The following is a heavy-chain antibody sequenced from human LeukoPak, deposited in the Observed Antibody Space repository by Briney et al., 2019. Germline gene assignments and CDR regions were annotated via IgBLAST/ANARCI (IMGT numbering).Heavy chain of an antibody. CDR1: VFPFSRYS. V-gene: IGHV3-48*01. J-gene: IGHJ4*02. Sequence: PGGSLRLSCTTSVFPFSRYSMNWVRQAPGKGLEWVSYITSSGDTIYYADSVKGRFTISRDNAKNSVYLQMNSLRAEDTAVYYCAKDRVKSGGLGGQGTLVTVSS. CDR3: AKDRVKSGGL. CDR2: ITSSGDTI. D-gene: IGHD3-10*01.